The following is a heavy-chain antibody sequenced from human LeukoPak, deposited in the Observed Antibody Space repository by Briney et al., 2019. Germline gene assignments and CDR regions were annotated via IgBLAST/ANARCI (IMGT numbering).Heavy chain of an antibody. J-gene: IGHJ4*02. D-gene: IGHD6-13*01. CDR2: ISRSATTI. CDR1: GFTFSSYE. CDR3: TNAIPYFAAAGSYYFVS. Sequence: GGSLRLSCAASGFTFSSYEMNWVRQAPGKGLEWVSSISRSATTIYYADSVKGRFTVSRDNARNSLYLHISNLRSEDTALYFCTNAIPYFAAAGSYYFVSWGQGTQVTVSS. V-gene: IGHV3-48*03.